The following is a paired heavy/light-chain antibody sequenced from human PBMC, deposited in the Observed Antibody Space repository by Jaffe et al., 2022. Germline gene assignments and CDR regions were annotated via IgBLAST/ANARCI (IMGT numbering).Light chain of an antibody. CDR3: QQSYSSPRNT. V-gene: IGKV1-39*01. Sequence: DIQMTQSPSSLSASVGDRVTITCRASQDINRYLNWYQQKSGRAPKLLIYGASSLQSGVPSRFSGSGSGTDFTLTISSLQPEDFATYYCQQSYSSPRNTFGQGTKLEIK. CDR2: GAS. CDR1: QDINRY. J-gene: IGKJ2*01.
Heavy chain of an antibody. CDR3: ARDLHFSRSTVTYGAYDL. V-gene: IGHV3-48*03. CDR2: IDSTGGTK. CDR1: GFTFSIYE. Sequence: EVQLVESGGGLVQPGGSLRLSCAASGFTFSIYEMNWVRQAPGKGLEWVSYIDSTGGTKDYADSVKGRFTVSRDDANNSLYLQMNSLRAEDTAVYYCARDLHFSRSTVTYGAYDLWGQGTLVTVSS. D-gene: IGHD4-17*01. J-gene: IGHJ3*01.